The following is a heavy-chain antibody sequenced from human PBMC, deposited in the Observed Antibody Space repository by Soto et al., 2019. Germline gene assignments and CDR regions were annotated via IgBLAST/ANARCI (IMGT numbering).Heavy chain of an antibody. V-gene: IGHV1-18*01. Sequence: QVQLVQPGAEVKKPAASVRVSCKASGYPFRSYGIVWVRQAPGQGLEWMGWISPYSGETRYPEKFQDRLTLTTYTSTNTAYMDLRSLTSDDSAVYVCARGPVAGSDFWGQGTLVTVSS. CDR1: GYPFRSYG. D-gene: IGHD6-19*01. CDR2: ISPYSGET. J-gene: IGHJ4*02. CDR3: ARGPVAGSDF.